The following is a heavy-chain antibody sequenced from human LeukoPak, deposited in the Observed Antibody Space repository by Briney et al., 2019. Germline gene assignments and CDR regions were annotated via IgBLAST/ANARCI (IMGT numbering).Heavy chain of an antibody. Sequence: GRSLRLSCAASRLIASSNYTTWVPDAPGKGLEWVSVIYSDGSTFYADSVQGRFTISRDTSKNTLYLQMNNLRADDTAVYFCARDPQVSYWGQGALVTVSS. CDR1: RLIASSNY. CDR3: ARDPQVSY. J-gene: IGHJ4*02. V-gene: IGHV3-53*01. CDR2: IYSDGST.